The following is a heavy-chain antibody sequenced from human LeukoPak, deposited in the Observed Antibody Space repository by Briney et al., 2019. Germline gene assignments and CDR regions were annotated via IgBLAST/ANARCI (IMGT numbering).Heavy chain of an antibody. CDR3: ARSIAVAGIIWFDP. D-gene: IGHD6-19*01. Sequence: ASLKVSCKASGYTFTGYYMHWVRQAPGQGLEWMGWINPNSGGTNYAQKFQGRVTMTRDTSISTAYMELSRLRSDDTAVYYCARSIAVAGIIWFDPWGQGTLVTVSS. V-gene: IGHV1-2*02. CDR1: GYTFTGYY. CDR2: INPNSGGT. J-gene: IGHJ5*02.